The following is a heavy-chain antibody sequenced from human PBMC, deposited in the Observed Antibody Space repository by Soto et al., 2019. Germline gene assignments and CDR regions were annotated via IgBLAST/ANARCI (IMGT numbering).Heavy chain of an antibody. CDR3: SRYRNWEVDY. J-gene: IGHJ4*02. V-gene: IGHV4-39*01. D-gene: IGHD7-27*01. Sequence: PSETLSLTLTVSGDSIRSSTYQWGWIRQPPGRGVEWIGSAHYSESTYDNPSNKSRATIPVDTSKNQFSRKANSGTAADTAVYYYSRYRNWEVDYWGQGTLVTVSS. CDR1: GDSIRSSTYQ. CDR2: AHYSEST.